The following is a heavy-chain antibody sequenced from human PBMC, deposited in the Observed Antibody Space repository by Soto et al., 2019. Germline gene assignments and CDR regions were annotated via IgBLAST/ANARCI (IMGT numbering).Heavy chain of an antibody. D-gene: IGHD3-10*01. CDR3: AKGIDGNYYGWFDP. V-gene: IGHV1-69*13. CDR2: IIPIFGTA. Sequence: SVKVSCKASGGTFSSYAISWVRQAPGQGLEWMGGIIPIFGTANYAQKFQGRVTITADESTSTAYMELNSLRAEDTAVYYCAKGIDGNYYGWFDPWGQGTLVTVSS. J-gene: IGHJ5*02. CDR1: GGTFSSYA.